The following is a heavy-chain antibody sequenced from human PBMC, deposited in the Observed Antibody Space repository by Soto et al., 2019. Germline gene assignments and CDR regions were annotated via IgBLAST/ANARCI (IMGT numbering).Heavy chain of an antibody. CDR2: IFPSDSDT. J-gene: IGHJ5*02. D-gene: IGHD3-22*01. Sequence: GESLKISCKGSGYSFPSYWIAWVRQMPGKGLEWMGIIFPSDSDTRYSPSFQGQVTISADRSTSTVFLQWASLKASDTAVYFCARKDKSGYFNWFDPWGQGALVTVSS. CDR1: GYSFPSYW. CDR3: ARKDKSGYFNWFDP. V-gene: IGHV5-51*01.